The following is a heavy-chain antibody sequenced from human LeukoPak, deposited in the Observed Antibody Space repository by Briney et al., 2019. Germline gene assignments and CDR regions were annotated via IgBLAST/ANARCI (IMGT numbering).Heavy chain of an antibody. CDR3: ARGGRAAAGTGVFDY. V-gene: IGHV1-69*04. D-gene: IGHD6-13*01. CDR1: GGTFSSYA. CDR2: IIPILGIA. J-gene: IGHJ4*02. Sequence: ASVKVSCKASGGTFSSYAISWVRQAPGQGLEWMGRIIPILGIANYAQKFQGRVTITADKSTSTAYMELSSLRSEDTAVYYCARGGRAAAGTGVFDYWGQGTLVTVSS.